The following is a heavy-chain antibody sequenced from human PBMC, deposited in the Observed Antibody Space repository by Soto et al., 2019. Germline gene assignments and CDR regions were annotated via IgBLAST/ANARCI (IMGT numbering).Heavy chain of an antibody. D-gene: IGHD3-22*01. CDR1: GYTFTSYA. CDR2: INAGNGNT. Sequence: ASVKVSCKASGYTFTSYAMHWVRQAPGQRLEWMGWINAGNGNTKYSQKFQGRVTITRDTSASTAYMQLTSVTAADTAVYYCARALKDYYYDSNPYYYFDYWGQGTLVTVSS. J-gene: IGHJ4*02. CDR3: ARALKDYYYDSNPYYYFDY. V-gene: IGHV1-3*01.